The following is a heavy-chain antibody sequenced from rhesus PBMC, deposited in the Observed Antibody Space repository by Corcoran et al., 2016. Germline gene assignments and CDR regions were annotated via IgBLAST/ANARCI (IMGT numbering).Heavy chain of an antibody. V-gene: IGHV7-193*02. Sequence: QVQLVQSGPEVKQPGASVNVSCKASGYSFTTYGMNWVRQAPGQGLEWMGWINTYTGNPMYAQGLTERFVFSLTTSITTVNLQFSGQKVKDRAVYYCAGYGGSGIRFLNYGGRGVLVPVSP. J-gene: IGHJ4*01. CDR3: AGYGGSGIRFLNY. CDR1: GYSFTTYG. CDR2: INTYTGNP. D-gene: IGHD6-25*01.